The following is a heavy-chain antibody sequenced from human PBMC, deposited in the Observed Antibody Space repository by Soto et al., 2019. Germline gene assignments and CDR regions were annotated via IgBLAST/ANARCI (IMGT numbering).Heavy chain of an antibody. Sequence: SLRPSCPASRFTVDDYSMDCGRPVHEPGLEWVSGISGNRGSIGYADSVKRRFTISRDNAKNSLYLQMNSLRAEDTALYYCAKGLGSSTTGTTKVSYYYYSGMDVWGQGTTVTVSS. J-gene: IGHJ6*02. D-gene: IGHD1-1*01. CDR2: ISGNRGSI. V-gene: IGHV3-9*01. CDR3: AKGLGSSTTGTTKVSYYYYSGMDV. CDR1: RFTVDDYS.